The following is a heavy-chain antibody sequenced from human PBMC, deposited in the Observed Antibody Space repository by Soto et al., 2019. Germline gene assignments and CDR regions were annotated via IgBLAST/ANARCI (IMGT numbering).Heavy chain of an antibody. CDR1: GGSISSGGYY. D-gene: IGHD4-17*01. J-gene: IGHJ1*01. CDR2: IYYSGRT. Sequence: QVQLQESGPGLVKPSQTLSLTCTVSGGSISSGGYYWSWIRQHPGKGLEWIGYIYYSGRTYYNPSLQXRXVXXVDTSKNQFSLKLSSVTAADTAVYYCASVDYGGNSAEDFPHWGQGTLVTVSS. CDR3: ASVDYGGNSAEDFPH. V-gene: IGHV4-31*03.